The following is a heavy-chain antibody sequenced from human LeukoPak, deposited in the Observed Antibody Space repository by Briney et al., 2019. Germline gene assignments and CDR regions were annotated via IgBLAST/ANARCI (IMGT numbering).Heavy chain of an antibody. CDR3: ARLQRAVNAFDI. CDR2: INHSGST. D-gene: IGHD4-11*01. J-gene: IGHJ3*02. Sequence: SETLSLTCTVSGGSISSSSYYWGWIRQPPGKGLEWIGEINHSGSTNYNPSLKSRVTISVDTSKNQFSLKLSSVTAADTAVYYCARLQRAVNAFDIWGQGTMVTVSS. CDR1: GGSISSSSYY. V-gene: IGHV4-39*01.